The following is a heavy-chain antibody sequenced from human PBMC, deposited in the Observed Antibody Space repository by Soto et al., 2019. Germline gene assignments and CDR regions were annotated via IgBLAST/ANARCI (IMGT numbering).Heavy chain of an antibody. V-gene: IGHV4-39*07. Sequence: PSETLSLTCTVSGGSISSSSYFWGWIRQPPGKGLEWIGSMYYSGTTYYNPSLKNRVSISEDRSKNELSLKLSSVTAADTAIYYCAREFYYDSSGIGFDSWGQGSLVTVSS. J-gene: IGHJ4*02. CDR2: MYYSGTT. CDR3: AREFYYDSSGIGFDS. CDR1: GGSISSSSYF. D-gene: IGHD3-22*01.